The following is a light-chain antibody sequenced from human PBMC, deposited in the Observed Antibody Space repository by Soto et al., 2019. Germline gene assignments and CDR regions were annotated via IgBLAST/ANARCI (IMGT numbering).Light chain of an antibody. V-gene: IGLV2-14*01. CDR3: TTFAPGRIYV. Sequence: QSALTQPASVSGSPGQSITISCSGASSDIGPYDYVSWYQHHPGRAPKLLIYEVSNRPLGVSYRFSGSKSGNTASLTISGLQAEDEGDYYCTTFAPGRIYVFGSGTKLTVL. CDR2: EVS. CDR1: SSDIGPYDY. J-gene: IGLJ1*01.